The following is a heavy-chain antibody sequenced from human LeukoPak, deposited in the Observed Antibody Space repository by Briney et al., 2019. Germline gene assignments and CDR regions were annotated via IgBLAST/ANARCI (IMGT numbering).Heavy chain of an antibody. CDR3: AKGHASSPWSIFDY. Sequence: GRSLRLSCAGSGFTYDDYAMHWVRQAPGKGLEGVSSISWNSGNIAYADSVKGRFTISRDNAKNSLYLQMNSLRPDDMALYYCAKGHASSPWSIFDYWGQGTLVTVSS. J-gene: IGHJ4*02. CDR2: ISWNSGNI. V-gene: IGHV3-9*03. CDR1: GFTYDDYA. D-gene: IGHD6-19*01.